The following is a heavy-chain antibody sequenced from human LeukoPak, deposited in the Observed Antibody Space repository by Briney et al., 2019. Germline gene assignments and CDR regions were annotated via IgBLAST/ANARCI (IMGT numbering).Heavy chain of an antibody. J-gene: IGHJ4*02. V-gene: IGHV4-39*07. D-gene: IGHD3-10*01. Sequence: PSETLSLTCTVSGGSLSSYYWGWIRQPPGKGLEWIGSIYYSGSTYYNPSLKSRVTISVDTSKNQFSLKLSSVTAADTAVYYCNSMVRGVEFDYWGQGTLVTVSS. CDR2: IYYSGST. CDR3: NSMVRGVEFDY. CDR1: GGSLSSYY.